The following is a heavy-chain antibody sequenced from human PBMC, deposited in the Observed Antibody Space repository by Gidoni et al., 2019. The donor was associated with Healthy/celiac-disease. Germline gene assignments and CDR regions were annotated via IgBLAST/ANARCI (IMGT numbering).Heavy chain of an antibody. CDR2: IYYSGST. Sequence: QLQLQESGPGLVKPSETLSLTCTVSGGPISSSSYYWGWLRQPPGKGLEWIGSIYYSGSTYYNPSLKSRVTISVDTSKNQFSLKLSSVTAADTAVYYCARRSRVPTGTFDYWGQGTLVTVSS. D-gene: IGHD1-1*01. J-gene: IGHJ4*02. V-gene: IGHV4-39*01. CDR3: ARRSRVPTGTFDY. CDR1: GGPISSSSYY.